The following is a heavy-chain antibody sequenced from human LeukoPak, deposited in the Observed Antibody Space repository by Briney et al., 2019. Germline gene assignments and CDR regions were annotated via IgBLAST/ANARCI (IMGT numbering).Heavy chain of an antibody. D-gene: IGHD3-10*01. Sequence: QSGGSLRLSCAASGFTVSSNYMSWVRQAPGKGLEWVSVIYSGGSTYYVDSVKGRFTISRDNSKNTLYLQMNSLRAEDTAGYFWGRNVTMVRGAQDYYGMDVWGQGTTVTVSS. V-gene: IGHV3-53*01. CDR1: GFTVSSNY. CDR3: GRNVTMVRGAQDYYGMDV. J-gene: IGHJ6*02. CDR2: IYSGGST.